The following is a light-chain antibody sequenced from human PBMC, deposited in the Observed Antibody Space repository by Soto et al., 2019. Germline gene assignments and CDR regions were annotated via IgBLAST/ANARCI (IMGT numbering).Light chain of an antibody. CDR2: DVS. CDR1: SSDVGGYNY. V-gene: IGLV2-11*01. CDR3: CSYAGSYRYV. J-gene: IGLJ1*01. Sequence: QSALTQPRSVSGSPGQSVTISCTGTSSDVGGYNYVSWYQQHSGKAPKFMIYDVSKRPSGVPDRFSGSKSGNTASLTISGLQAEDEADDYCCSYAGSYRYVFGTGTKLTVL.